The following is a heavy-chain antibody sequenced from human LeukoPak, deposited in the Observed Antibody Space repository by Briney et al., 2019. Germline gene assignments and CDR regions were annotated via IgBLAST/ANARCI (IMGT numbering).Heavy chain of an antibody. CDR1: GFTFSNAW. V-gene: IGHV3-15*01. J-gene: IGHJ3*02. Sequence: SGGSLRLSCAASGFTFSNAWMSWVRQAPRNGLEWVGLIKNKLDGWTTDYAAPGKGRFTISRDDSRNTLYLQMNSLKSEDTAMYFCASYNDRDAFNIWGRGTMVTVSS. CDR2: IKNKLDGWTT. CDR3: ASYNDRDAFNI. D-gene: IGHD1-14*01.